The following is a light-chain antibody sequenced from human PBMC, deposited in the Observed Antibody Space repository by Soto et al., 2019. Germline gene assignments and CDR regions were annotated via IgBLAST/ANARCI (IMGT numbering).Light chain of an antibody. Sequence: DIQLTQSPTSLSASIGDRVTITCRAGQTISTQINWYQQKPGKAPKLLIYAASILQSGVPSRFSGGGSGTDFTLTINNVHLEDFATYYCQHTYRIPYTFGRGTNLDIK. V-gene: IGKV1-39*01. CDR2: AAS. CDR1: QTISTQ. J-gene: IGKJ2*01. CDR3: QHTYRIPYT.